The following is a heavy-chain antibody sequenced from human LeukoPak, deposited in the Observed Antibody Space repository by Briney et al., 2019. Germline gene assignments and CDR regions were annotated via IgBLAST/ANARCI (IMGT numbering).Heavy chain of an antibody. V-gene: IGHV3-48*01. J-gene: IGHJ3*02. CDR2: ISSSSSTI. CDR1: GFTFSSYS. CDR3: ARDPDAFDI. Sequence: PGGSLRLSCAASGFTFSSYSMNWVRQAPGKGLEWVSYISSSSSTIYYADSVKGRFTISRDNAKNSLYLQTNSLRAEDTAVYYCARDPDAFDIWGQGTMVTVSS.